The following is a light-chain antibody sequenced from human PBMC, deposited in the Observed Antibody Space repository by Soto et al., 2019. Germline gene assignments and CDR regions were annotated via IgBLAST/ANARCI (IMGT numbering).Light chain of an antibody. CDR2: DAS. V-gene: IGKV3-20*01. Sequence: EIALTQSPGTLSLSPGESASLSCRANQNVRTNSLAWYQQKPGQAPRLLIFDASNRATGIPDRFSGSGSGTDFTLTISRLEPEDCAVYYCQQYGDSPQTFGQGTKVDIK. CDR1: QNVRTNS. J-gene: IGKJ1*01. CDR3: QQYGDSPQT.